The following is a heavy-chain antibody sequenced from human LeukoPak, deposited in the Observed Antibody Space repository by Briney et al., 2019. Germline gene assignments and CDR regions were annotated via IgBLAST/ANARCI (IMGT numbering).Heavy chain of an antibody. V-gene: IGHV4-59*01. J-gene: IGHJ4*02. CDR1: GASFSNDY. CDR2: IYHNGRT. CDR3: ARASEGIGYFDT. D-gene: IGHD3-3*01. Sequence: SETLSLTCTVSGASFSNDYWSWVRQAPGKGLEWIGYIYHNGRTNYSPSLKSRITTSIDTSQNQFSLKLTSVTAADTAVYYCARASEGIGYFDTWGRGSLVTVSS.